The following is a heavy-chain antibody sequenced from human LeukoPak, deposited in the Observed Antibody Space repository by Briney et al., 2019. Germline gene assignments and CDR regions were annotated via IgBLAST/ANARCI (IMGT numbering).Heavy chain of an antibody. CDR3: ARDLATIDGIAWYYFEN. Sequence: ASVKVSCKASGYTFTDHYIHWVRQAPGQGFEWMGWINPNTGGTDYAQKFQDRIAISTYTSISTVYMELSGLRSDDTALYYCARDLATIDGIAWYYFENWGQGTLVTVS. CDR2: INPNTGGT. J-gene: IGHJ4*02. V-gene: IGHV1-2*02. CDR1: GYTFTDHY. D-gene: IGHD5-12*01.